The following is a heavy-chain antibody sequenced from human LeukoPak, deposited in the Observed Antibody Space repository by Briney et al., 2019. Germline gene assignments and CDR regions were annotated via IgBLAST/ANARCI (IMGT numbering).Heavy chain of an antibody. V-gene: IGHV3-7*04. CDR3: VRAHHPGGWFDP. J-gene: IGHJ5*02. CDR1: GFTFSSSW. Sequence: PGGSLKLSCAASGFTFSSSWMTWVRPAPGKGLEWVASINQDGGEIHYVDSVKGRFTISRDNAKNSLYLQMNSLTAEDTAVHYCVRAHHPGGWFDPWGQGTLVTVSS. CDR2: INQDGGEI. D-gene: IGHD3-10*01.